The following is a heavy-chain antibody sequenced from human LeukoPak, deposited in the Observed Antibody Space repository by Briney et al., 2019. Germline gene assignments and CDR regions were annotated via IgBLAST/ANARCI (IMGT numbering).Heavy chain of an antibody. CDR1: GYTFTSYD. Sequence: GASVKVSCKASGYTFTSYDINWVRQATGQGLEWMGWMNPNSGNTGYAQKFQGRVTMTRNTSISTAYMELSSLRSEDTAVYYCARSCSSTSCYGYYYYYMDVWGKGTTVTISS. J-gene: IGHJ6*03. V-gene: IGHV1-8*01. CDR3: ARSCSSTSCYGYYYYYMDV. CDR2: MNPNSGNT. D-gene: IGHD2-2*01.